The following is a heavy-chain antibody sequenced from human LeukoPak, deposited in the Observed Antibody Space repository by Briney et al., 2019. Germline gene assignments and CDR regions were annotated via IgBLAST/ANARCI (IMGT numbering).Heavy chain of an antibody. J-gene: IGHJ5*02. CDR1: GGSFGGYY. Sequence: PSETLSLTCAVYGGSFGGYYWSWIRQPPGKGLEWIGEINHSGITNYNPSLKSRVTISVDTSKNQFSLKLSSVTAADTAVYYCVRGYSGSGTYLFDPWGQGTLVTVSS. V-gene: IGHV4-34*01. CDR3: VRGYSGSGTYLFDP. CDR2: INHSGIT. D-gene: IGHD3-10*01.